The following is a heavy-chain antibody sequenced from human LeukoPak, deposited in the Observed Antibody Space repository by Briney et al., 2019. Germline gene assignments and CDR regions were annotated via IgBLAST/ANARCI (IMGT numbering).Heavy chain of an antibody. V-gene: IGHV3-7*01. D-gene: IGHD5-18*01. Sequence: PAGSLRLSCAASGFTFSSYWMSWVRQPPGKGLEWVANIKQDGSERYYVDSVKGRFTISRDNAKNSLYLQMNILRAEDTAVYYCARLYTAMVLISPNYFDYWGQGTLVTVSS. CDR3: ARLYTAMVLISPNYFDY. CDR1: GFTFSSYW. J-gene: IGHJ4*02. CDR2: IKQDGSER.